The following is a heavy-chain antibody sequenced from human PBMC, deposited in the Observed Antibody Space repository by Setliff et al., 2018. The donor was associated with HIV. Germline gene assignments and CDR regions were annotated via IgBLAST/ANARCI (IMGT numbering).Heavy chain of an antibody. J-gene: IGHJ6*04. D-gene: IGHD2-8*01. CDR2: IYYTGST. CDR1: GGSISSRGDY. V-gene: IGHV4-31*03. CDR3: ARDSANGKTANLNYLDV. Sequence: SETLSLPCTVSGGSISSRGDYWSWVRQNTGKGLEWIGYIYYTGSTYSNPSLQSRGRISVDTSKNQFSLRLNSVTAEDTAVYYCARDSANGKTANLNYLDVWGKGTTVTVSS.